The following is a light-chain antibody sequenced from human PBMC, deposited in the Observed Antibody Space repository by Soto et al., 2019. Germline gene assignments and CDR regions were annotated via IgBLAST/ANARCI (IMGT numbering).Light chain of an antibody. CDR2: GNS. V-gene: IGLV1-40*01. CDR1: SSNIGAGYD. Sequence: QSVLTQPPSVSGAPGQRVTISCTESSSNIGAGYDVHWYQQLPGTAPKLLIYGNSNRPSGVPDRFSGSKSGTSASLAFTGLQAEDEADYYCQSYDSSLSAWVFGGGTKLTVL. J-gene: IGLJ3*02. CDR3: QSYDSSLSAWV.